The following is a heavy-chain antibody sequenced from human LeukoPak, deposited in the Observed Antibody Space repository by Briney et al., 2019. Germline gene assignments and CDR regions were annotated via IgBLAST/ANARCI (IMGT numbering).Heavy chain of an antibody. CDR2: INWNGGST. J-gene: IGHJ6*02. V-gene: IGHV3-20*01. CDR3: ARGLAGTMGYYYYGMDV. CDR1: GFTFDDYG. D-gene: IGHD6-13*01. Sequence: GGSLRLSCAASGFTFDDYGMSWVRHAPGKGLEWVSGINWNGGSTGYADSVKGRFTISRDNAKNSLYLQMNSLRAEDTALYHCARGLAGTMGYYYYGMDVWGQGTTVTVSS.